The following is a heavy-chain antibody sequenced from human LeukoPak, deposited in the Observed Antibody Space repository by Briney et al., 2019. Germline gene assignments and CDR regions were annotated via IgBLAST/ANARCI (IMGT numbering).Heavy chain of an antibody. J-gene: IGHJ4*02. CDR3: ARALYCSGGSCFFGY. Sequence: SETLSLTCTVSGGSISSYYWSWIRQPPGKGLEWIGYIYYSGSTNYNPSLKSRVTISVDTSKNQFSLKLSSVTAADTAVYYCARALYCSGGSCFFGYWGQGTLVTVSS. CDR1: GGSISSYY. D-gene: IGHD2-15*01. V-gene: IGHV4-59*01. CDR2: IYYSGST.